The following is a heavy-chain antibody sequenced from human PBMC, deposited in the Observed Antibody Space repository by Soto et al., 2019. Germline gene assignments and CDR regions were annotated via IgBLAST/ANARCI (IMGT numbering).Heavy chain of an antibody. CDR3: ASPRRDYYYYSGMDV. V-gene: IGHV3-30*03. J-gene: IGHJ6*02. CDR2: ISNDALNK. Sequence: QVQLVESGGGVVQPGRSLRLSCAASGFTFSGYGMHWVRQAPGKGLEWVAVISNDALNKYYADSVKGRFAISRDDSRNTLYLQMNSLRAEDTGVYYCASPRRDYYYYSGMDVWGQGTTVTVSS. CDR1: GFTFSGYG.